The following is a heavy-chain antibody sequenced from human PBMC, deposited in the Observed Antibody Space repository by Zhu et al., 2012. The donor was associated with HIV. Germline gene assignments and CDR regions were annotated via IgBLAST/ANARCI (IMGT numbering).Heavy chain of an antibody. D-gene: IGHD1-1*01. V-gene: IGHV4-4*09. Sequence: QVQLQQSGPRLVKPSETLSLTCIVSGGSLRNYYWNWVRQSPGKGLEWIGCISTSGKIIYNPFLKSRVTMSLDTSKNQLSLKVTSVTAADTAVYYCARDRLEATAPEVAFDIWGQGTVVTVSS. CDR2: ISTSGKI. CDR1: GGSLRNYY. CDR3: ARDRLEATAPEVAFDI. J-gene: IGHJ3*02.